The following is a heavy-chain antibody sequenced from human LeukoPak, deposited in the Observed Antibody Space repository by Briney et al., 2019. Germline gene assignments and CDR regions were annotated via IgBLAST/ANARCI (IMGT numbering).Heavy chain of an antibody. D-gene: IGHD6-19*01. CDR3: ARQRLSSGWYLDY. CDR2: ISSTATSI. CDR1: EVTFSAYG. V-gene: IGHV3-48*04. Sequence: GGSLRLSCEASEVTFSAYGMHWVRQAPGKGLEWLAYISSTATSIYYGDSVKGRFTISRLDAKKSLYLQMNTLRVEDTAVYYCARQRLSSGWYLDYWGQGTLVTVSS. J-gene: IGHJ4*02.